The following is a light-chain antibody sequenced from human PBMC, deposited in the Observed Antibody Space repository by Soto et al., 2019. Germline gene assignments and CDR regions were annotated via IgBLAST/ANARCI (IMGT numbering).Light chain of an antibody. Sequence: QSLLTQPPSSSATPGQRVTIPCSGSSSNNGSNTVSWYQQLPGTAPKLLIYSNNQRPSGVPDRFSGSKSGTSASLAISGLQSEDEADYYCAAWDDSLNGLYVFGTGTKVTVL. V-gene: IGLV1-44*01. CDR1: SSNNGSNT. CDR3: AAWDDSLNGLYV. J-gene: IGLJ1*01. CDR2: SNN.